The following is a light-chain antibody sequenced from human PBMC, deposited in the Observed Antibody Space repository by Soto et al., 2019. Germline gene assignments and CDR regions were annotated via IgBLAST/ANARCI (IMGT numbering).Light chain of an antibody. CDR2: EVS. V-gene: IGLV2-8*01. CDR1: SSDVGGYNY. Sequence: QSVLTQPPSASGSPGQSVTISCTGTSSDVGGYNYVSWYQQHPGKAPKFMIYEVSKRPSGVPERFSGYKSGNTASLTVSGLQAEDEADYYCSSYAGSNNLVFGTGTKVTVL. CDR3: SSYAGSNNLV. J-gene: IGLJ1*01.